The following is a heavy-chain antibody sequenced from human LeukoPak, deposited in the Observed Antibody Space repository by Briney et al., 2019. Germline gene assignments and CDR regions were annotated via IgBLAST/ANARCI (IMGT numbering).Heavy chain of an antibody. CDR1: GFTFSSYG. J-gene: IGHJ5*02. D-gene: IGHD6-13*01. V-gene: IGHV3-30*02. Sequence: GGSLRLSCAASGFTFSSYGMHWVRQAPGKGLEWVAFIRYDGSNKYYADSVKGRFTISRDNSKSTLYLQMNSLRAEDTAVYYCAKDNAESSIAAANWFDPWGQGTLVTVSS. CDR2: IRYDGSNK. CDR3: AKDNAESSIAAANWFDP.